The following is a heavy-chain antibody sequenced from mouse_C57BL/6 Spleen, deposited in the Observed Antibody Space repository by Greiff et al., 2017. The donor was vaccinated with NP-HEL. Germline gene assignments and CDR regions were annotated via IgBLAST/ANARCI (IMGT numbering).Heavy chain of an antibody. CDR1: GYTFTSYG. CDR2: IYPRSGNT. Sequence: QVHVKQSGAELARPGASVKLSCKASGYTFTSYGISWVKQRTGQGLEWIGEIYPRSGNTYYNEKFKGKATLTADKSSSTAYMELRSLTSEDSAVYFCARSTMVTTTSPMDYWGQGTSVTVSS. V-gene: IGHV1-81*01. D-gene: IGHD2-2*01. CDR3: ARSTMVTTTSPMDY. J-gene: IGHJ4*01.